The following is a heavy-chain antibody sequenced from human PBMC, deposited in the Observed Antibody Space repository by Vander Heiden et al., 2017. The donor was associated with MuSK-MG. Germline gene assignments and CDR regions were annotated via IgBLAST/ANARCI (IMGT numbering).Heavy chain of an antibody. D-gene: IGHD3-10*01. Sequence: QVQLVESGGGVVQPGGSLRLSCAASGFTFSSYGMHWVRQAPGKGLEWVAFRRDDGSNKYYADSVKGRFTISRDNSKNTLYLQMNSLRAEDTAVYYCAKDGSGSYFDYWGQGTLVTVSS. J-gene: IGHJ4*02. CDR1: GFTFSSYG. V-gene: IGHV3-30*02. CDR3: AKDGSGSYFDY. CDR2: RRDDGSNK.